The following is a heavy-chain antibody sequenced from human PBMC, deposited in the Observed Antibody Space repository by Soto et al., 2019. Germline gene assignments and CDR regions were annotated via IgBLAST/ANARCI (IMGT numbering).Heavy chain of an antibody. CDR2: INSDGSSR. CDR1: GFTFSSYW. CDR3: AWLNPISS. D-gene: IGHD3-22*01. V-gene: IGHV3-74*01. J-gene: IGHJ5*02. Sequence: EVQLVESGGGLVQPGGSLRLSCAASGFTFSSYWMHWVRQAPGKGLVWVSRINSDGSSRNYADSVRGRFTISRDNAKNTLYLQMNSLRVEDTAVYYCAWLNPISSWGQGTLVTVSS.